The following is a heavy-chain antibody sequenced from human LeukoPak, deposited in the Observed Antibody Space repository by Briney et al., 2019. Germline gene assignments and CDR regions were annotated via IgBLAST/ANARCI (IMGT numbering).Heavy chain of an antibody. Sequence: GGSLRLSCAASGFTFSSYWMNWVRQAPGKGLEWVSYISSSGSTIYYADSVKGRFTISRDNAKNSLYLQMNSLRAEATAVYYCARGHSSWEADYWGQGTLVTVSS. CDR3: ARGHSSWEADY. V-gene: IGHV3-48*04. J-gene: IGHJ4*02. D-gene: IGHD6-13*01. CDR2: ISSSGSTI. CDR1: GFTFSSYW.